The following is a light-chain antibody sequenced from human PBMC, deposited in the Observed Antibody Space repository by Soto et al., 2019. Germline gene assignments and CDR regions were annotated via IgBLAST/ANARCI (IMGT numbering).Light chain of an antibody. Sequence: EIVMTQSPASLSVSPGDGATLSCRASQSVASNVAWYQQKPGQGPRLLIHGASTRAAGVPDRFRGSGSGTDFTLTISSLQSEDFAVYYCQQYHNWPPQYTFGQGTKLQIK. CDR3: QQYHNWPPQYT. CDR1: QSVASN. J-gene: IGKJ2*01. CDR2: GAS. V-gene: IGKV3-15*01.